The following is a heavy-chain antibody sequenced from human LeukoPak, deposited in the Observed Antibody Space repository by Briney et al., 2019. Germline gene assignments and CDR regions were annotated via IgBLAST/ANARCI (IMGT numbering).Heavy chain of an antibody. Sequence: SETLSLXCTVSGGSSSSGGYYWTWTRQPAGKGPEWIGRIYTSGITNYNPSLKSRVTISVDTSKNQFSLKLSSVTAADTAVYYCARDRTVVPAAILDYFYYYMDVWGKGTTVTVSS. V-gene: IGHV4-61*02. CDR2: IYTSGIT. CDR1: GGSSSSGGYY. J-gene: IGHJ6*03. CDR3: ARDRTVVPAAILDYFYYYMDV. D-gene: IGHD2-2*01.